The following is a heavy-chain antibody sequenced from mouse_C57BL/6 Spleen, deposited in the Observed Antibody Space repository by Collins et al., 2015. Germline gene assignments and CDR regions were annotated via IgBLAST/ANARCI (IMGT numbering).Heavy chain of an antibody. Sequence: EVQLVESGGGLVKPGGSLKLSCAASGFTFSSYAMSWVRQTPEKRLEWVATISSGGSYTYYPDSVKGRFTISRDNAKNTLYLQMSSLRSEDTAMYYCARHLYYDYYFDYWGQGTTLTVSS. D-gene: IGHD2-4*01. CDR1: GFTFSSYA. CDR2: ISSGGSYT. J-gene: IGHJ2*01. V-gene: IGHV5-9-3*01. CDR3: ARHLYYDYYFDY.